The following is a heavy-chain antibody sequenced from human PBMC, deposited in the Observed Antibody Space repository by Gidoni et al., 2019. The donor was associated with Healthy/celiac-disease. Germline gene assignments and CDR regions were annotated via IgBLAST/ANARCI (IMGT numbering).Heavy chain of an antibody. CDR1: GGSFSGYY. D-gene: IGHD3-3*01. V-gene: IGHV4-34*01. J-gene: IGHJ2*01. CDR3: SRKGYYDFWSGDYTGRRRHDWYFDL. CDR2: INHSGST. Sequence: QVQLQQWGAGLLKPSETLSLTCAVYGGSFSGYYWSWIRQPPGKGLEWIGEINHSGSTNYNPSLKSRFTISVDTAKKQLSRKRSSVTAADTAVYYCSRKGYYDFWSGDYTGRRRHDWYFDLWGRGTLVTVSS.